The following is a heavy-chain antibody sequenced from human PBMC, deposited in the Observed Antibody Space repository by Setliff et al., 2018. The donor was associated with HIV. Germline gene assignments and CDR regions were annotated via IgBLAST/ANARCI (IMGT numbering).Heavy chain of an antibody. CDR3: ARIRGFCSGGSCYPYYYYAMDV. J-gene: IGHJ6*02. CDR1: GFIFINYG. CDR2: IRYDGSNK. D-gene: IGHD2-15*01. V-gene: IGHV3-30*02. Sequence: GGSLRLSCAVSGFIFINYGMHWVRQAPGKGLEWVAFIRYDGSNKYYADSVKGRFTISRDNSKNTLYLQMNSLRAEDTAVYYCARIRGFCSGGSCYPYYYYAMDVWGQGTTVTVSS.